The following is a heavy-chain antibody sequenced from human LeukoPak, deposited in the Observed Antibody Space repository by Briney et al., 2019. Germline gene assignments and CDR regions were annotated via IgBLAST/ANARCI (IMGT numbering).Heavy chain of an antibody. J-gene: IGHJ6*02. CDR1: GFTFSSYD. V-gene: IGHV3-13*01. Sequence: GGSLRLSCAASGFTFSSYDMHWVRQATGKGPEWVSAIGTAGDTYYPGSVKGRFTISRENAKNSLYLQVNSLRAEDTAVYYCARAVHTYYYGMDVWGQGTTVTVSS. CDR3: ARAVHTYYYGMDV. CDR2: IGTAGDT.